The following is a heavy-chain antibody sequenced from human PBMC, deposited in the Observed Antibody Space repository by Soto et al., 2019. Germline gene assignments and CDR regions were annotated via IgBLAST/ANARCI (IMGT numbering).Heavy chain of an antibody. CDR1: GFIVSSKY. CDR2: IYTGGST. V-gene: IGHV3-53*02. J-gene: IGHJ6*02. CDR3: TTYTGYGMDV. D-gene: IGHD3-16*01. Sequence: EVQMVETGGGLSQPGGSLRLSCAVSGFIVSSKYMTWVRQAPGKGLEWVSVIYTGGSTHYADSARGRFTISRDSSKNTLYLQMNSLRAEYAAVYYCTTYTGYGMDVWGQGTTVTVSS.